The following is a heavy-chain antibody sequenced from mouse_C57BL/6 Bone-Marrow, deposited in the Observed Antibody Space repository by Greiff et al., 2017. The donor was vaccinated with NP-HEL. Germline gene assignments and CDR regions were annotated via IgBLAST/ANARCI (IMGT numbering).Heavy chain of an antibody. D-gene: IGHD2-12*01. Sequence: QVQLKQSGAELARPGASVQMSCKASGYTFTSYTMHWVKQRPGQGLEWIGYINPSSGYTKYNQKFKDKATLTADKSSSTAYMQLSSLTAEDSAVYYCARAYYSYWYFDVWGTGTTVTVSS. J-gene: IGHJ1*03. CDR3: ARAYYSYWYFDV. CDR1: GYTFTSYT. CDR2: INPSSGYT. V-gene: IGHV1-4*01.